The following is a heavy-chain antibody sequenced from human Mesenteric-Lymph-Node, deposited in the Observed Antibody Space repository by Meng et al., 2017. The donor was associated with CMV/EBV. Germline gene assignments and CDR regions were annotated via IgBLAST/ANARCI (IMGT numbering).Heavy chain of an antibody. Sequence: SCKASGYTFTSYAMHWVRQDPGQRLEWMEWINAGNGNTKYSQKFQERVTITRDTSASTAYMELSSLRSEDTAVYYCARDTTGTPDSWGQGTLVTVSS. CDR2: INAGNGNT. J-gene: IGHJ4*02. CDR1: GYTFTSYA. V-gene: IGHV1-3*01. CDR3: ARDTTGTPDS. D-gene: IGHD1-1*01.